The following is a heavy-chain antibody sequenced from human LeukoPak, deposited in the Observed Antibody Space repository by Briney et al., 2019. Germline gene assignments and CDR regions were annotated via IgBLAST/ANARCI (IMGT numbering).Heavy chain of an antibody. CDR3: TVYYGLNWFDP. CDR1: GFTFGSHA. Sequence: GGSLRLSCEASGFTFGSHAMYWVRQAPGKGLEWVAGIFGSGGSPHYADSVKGRFTISRDNSKNTLYLQLSSLRAEDTALYYCTVYYGLNWFDPWGQGTLVTVSS. V-gene: IGHV3-23*01. CDR2: IFGSGGSP. J-gene: IGHJ5*02. D-gene: IGHD3-3*01.